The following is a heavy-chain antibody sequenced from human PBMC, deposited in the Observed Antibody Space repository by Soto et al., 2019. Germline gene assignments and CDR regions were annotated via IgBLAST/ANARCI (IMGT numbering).Heavy chain of an antibody. D-gene: IGHD1-26*01. CDR2: TYYMTKWYN. Sequence: SQTLSLTCSISGDSVSSSSVTWHWIRQSPSRGLEWLGRTYYMTKWYNDYAESVKSRITINPDTSNIQFSLHLNFLTPEDTVAYYCVRLIGNSWLDFWGQGTLVTVSS. V-gene: IGHV6-1*01. CDR1: GDSVSSSSVT. J-gene: IGHJ5*01. CDR3: VRLIGNSWLDF.